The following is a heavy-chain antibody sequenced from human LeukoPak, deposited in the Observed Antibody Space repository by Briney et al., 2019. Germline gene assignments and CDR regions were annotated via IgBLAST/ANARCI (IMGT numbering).Heavy chain of an antibody. J-gene: IGHJ5*02. CDR1: GFTFSSYS. V-gene: IGHV3-21*01. D-gene: IGHD3-10*01. CDR3: ARDLAMVRGVTRYNWFDP. CDR2: ISSSSSYI. Sequence: GGSLRLSCAASGFTFSSYSMNWVRQAPGKGLEWVSSISSSSSYIYYADSVKGRFTIPRDNAKNSLYLQMNSLRAEDTAVYYCARDLAMVRGVTRYNWFDPWGQGTLVTVSS.